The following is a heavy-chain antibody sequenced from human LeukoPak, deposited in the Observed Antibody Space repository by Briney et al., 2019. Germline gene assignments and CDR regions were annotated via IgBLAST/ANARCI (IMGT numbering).Heavy chain of an antibody. D-gene: IGHD6-13*01. Sequence: PSQTLSLTCTVSGGSISSDGYYWSWIRQHPGKGLEWIGAIYYTGSTYYNPSLNSRATISVDTSKNHFSLKLTSVTAADTAVYYCARGTGGAAAADFDPWGQGTLVTVSS. CDR2: IYYTGST. J-gene: IGHJ5*02. CDR1: GGSISSDGYY. CDR3: ARGTGGAAAADFDP. V-gene: IGHV4-31*03.